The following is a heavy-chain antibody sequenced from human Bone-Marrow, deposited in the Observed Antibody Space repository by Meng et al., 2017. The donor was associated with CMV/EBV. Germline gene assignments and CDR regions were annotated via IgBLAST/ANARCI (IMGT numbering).Heavy chain of an antibody. Sequence: GESLKISCAASGFTFSSYGMHWVRQAPGKGLEWVAFIRYDGSNKYYADSVKGRFTISRDNSKNTLYLQMNSRRAEDTAVYYCAKSAVGGNYYYYGMDVWGQGTTVTVSS. J-gene: IGHJ6*02. V-gene: IGHV3-30*02. CDR1: GFTFSSYG. CDR2: IRYDGSNK. D-gene: IGHD1-26*01. CDR3: AKSAVGGNYYYYGMDV.